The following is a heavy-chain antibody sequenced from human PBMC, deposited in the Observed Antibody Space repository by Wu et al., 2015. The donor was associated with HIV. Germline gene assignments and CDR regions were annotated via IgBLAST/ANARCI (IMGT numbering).Heavy chain of an antibody. CDR2: INPKSGGT. J-gene: IGHJ6*02. V-gene: IGHV1-2*02. CDR1: GYIFTDFC. Sequence: VQLVQSGAEVKKPGTSVTISCRVSGYIFTDFCIHWVRQAPGQGLEWMGWINPKSGGTNYPQKFQGRVTMSGDTSISTAYVEVTGLNSDDTAVYYCARHRVEVAASGLEDYYYFGMDVWGQGTTVTVSS. D-gene: IGHD2-15*01. CDR3: ARHRVEVAASGLEDYYYFGMDV.